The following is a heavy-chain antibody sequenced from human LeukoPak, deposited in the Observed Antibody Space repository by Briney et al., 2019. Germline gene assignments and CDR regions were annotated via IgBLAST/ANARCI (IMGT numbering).Heavy chain of an antibody. CDR2: INHSGST. J-gene: IGHJ4*02. V-gene: IGHV4-34*01. CDR3: AVGGGYHFDY. Sequence: TSETLSLTCAVYGGSFSGYYWSWIRQPPGKGLEWIGEINHSGSTNYNPSLKSRVTISVDTSKNQFSLKLSSVTAADTAVHYCAVGGGYHFDYWGQGTLVTVSS. CDR1: GGSFSGYY. D-gene: IGHD3-22*01.